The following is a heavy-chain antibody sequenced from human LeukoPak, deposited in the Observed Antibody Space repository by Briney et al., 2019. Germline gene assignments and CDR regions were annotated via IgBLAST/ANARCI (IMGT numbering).Heavy chain of an antibody. CDR2: IYYSGST. J-gene: IGHJ4*02. V-gene: IGHV4-59*01. D-gene: IGHD5-12*01. CDR3: ARYYSGYAIDY. CDR1: GGSISSYY. Sequence: ASEPLSLTCTVSGGSISSYYWSWIRQPPGKGLEWIGYIYYSGSTNYNPSLKSRVTISVDTSKNQFSLKLSSVTAADTAVYYCARYYSGYAIDYWGQGTLVTVSS.